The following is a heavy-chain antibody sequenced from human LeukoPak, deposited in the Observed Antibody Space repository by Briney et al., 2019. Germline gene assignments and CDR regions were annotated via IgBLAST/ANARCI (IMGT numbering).Heavy chain of an antibody. J-gene: IGHJ4*02. CDR1: GFTFSNYW. CDR2: IKQDGSEK. Sequence: GGSLRLSCAASGFTFSNYWMSWVRQAPGKGLERVANIKQDGSEKYYVESVKGRFTISRDNAKNSLYLQMNSLRAEDTAVYYCARKRVGSQLRDYWGQGTLVTVSS. CDR3: ARKRVGSQLRDY. V-gene: IGHV3-7*03. D-gene: IGHD2-2*01.